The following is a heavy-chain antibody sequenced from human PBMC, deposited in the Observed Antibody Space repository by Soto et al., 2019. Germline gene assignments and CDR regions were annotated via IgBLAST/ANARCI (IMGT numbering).Heavy chain of an antibody. V-gene: IGHV3-23*01. CDR3: AKGSVVTYLGY. CDR2: ISGGGGST. Sequence: EVQLLESGGGLVQPGGSLRLSCAASGFTFSSYAMSWVRQAPGKGLEWVSGISGGGGSTYFADSVKGRFIISRDNSKNTLYLQMNSLRAEDTAVYFCAKGSVVTYLGYWGQGTLVTVSS. J-gene: IGHJ4*02. D-gene: IGHD3-22*01. CDR1: GFTFSSYA.